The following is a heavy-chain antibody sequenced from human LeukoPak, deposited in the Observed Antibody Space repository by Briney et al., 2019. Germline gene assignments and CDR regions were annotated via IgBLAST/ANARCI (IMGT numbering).Heavy chain of an antibody. CDR3: AHLRDTAMDFDY. CDR1: GFSLGTSGVG. V-gene: IGHV2-5*02. Sequence: SGPTLVEPPPALTLTCTFSGFSLGTSGVGVGWVREPPGKALEWLALIYWDDAKRYSPSLKRRLTITKDTSKNQLVLTLTNMDPVDTATYYCAHLRDTAMDFDYWGQGTLVTVSS. J-gene: IGHJ4*02. CDR2: IYWDDAK. D-gene: IGHD5-18*01.